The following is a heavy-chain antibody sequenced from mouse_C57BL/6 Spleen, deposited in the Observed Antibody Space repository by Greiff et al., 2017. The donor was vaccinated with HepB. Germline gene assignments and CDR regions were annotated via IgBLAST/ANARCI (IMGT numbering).Heavy chain of an antibody. CDR3: ARGYGNYEDWYFDV. D-gene: IGHD2-10*02. CDR2: ISDGGSYT. CDR1: GFTFSSYA. J-gene: IGHJ1*03. V-gene: IGHV5-4*01. Sequence: EVQLVESGGGLVKPGGSLKLSCAASGFTFSSYAMSWVRQTPEKRLEWVATISDGGSYTYYPDNVKGRFTISRDNAKNNLYLQMSHLKSEDTAMYYCARGYGNYEDWYFDVWGTGTTVTVSS.